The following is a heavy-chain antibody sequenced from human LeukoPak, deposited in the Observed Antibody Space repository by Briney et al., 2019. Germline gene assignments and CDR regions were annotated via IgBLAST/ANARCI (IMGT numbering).Heavy chain of an antibody. J-gene: IGHJ3*01. Sequence: SGGSLRLSCVPSGFAFNTFAMNWVRQAPGKGLEWVSGISASGSRTYYGKSVKGRFTISRDNSKNTLFLQMNNLGGDDTARYFCARDQSPHYYDSSGYGAFNLWGQGTMVTVSS. D-gene: IGHD3-22*01. V-gene: IGHV3-23*01. CDR3: ARDQSPHYYDSSGYGAFNL. CDR1: GFAFNTFA. CDR2: ISASGSRT.